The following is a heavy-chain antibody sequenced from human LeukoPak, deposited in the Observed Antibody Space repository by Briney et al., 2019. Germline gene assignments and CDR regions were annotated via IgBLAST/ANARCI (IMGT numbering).Heavy chain of an antibody. CDR1: GGSFSGYY. D-gene: IGHD2-2*03. V-gene: IGHV4-34*01. Sequence: SETLSLTCAVYGGSFSGYYWSWIRQPPGKGLEWIGEINHSGSTNYNPSLKSRVTISVDTSKNQFSLKLSSVTAADTAVYYCARGNGYCSSTSCYGTGYYYYGMDVWGQGTTVTVSS. CDR2: INHSGST. CDR3: ARGNGYCSSTSCYGTGYYYYGMDV. J-gene: IGHJ6*02.